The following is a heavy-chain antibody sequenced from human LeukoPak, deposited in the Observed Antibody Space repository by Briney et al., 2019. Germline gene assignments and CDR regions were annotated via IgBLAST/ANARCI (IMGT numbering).Heavy chain of an antibody. CDR3: AREEVRKFDC. D-gene: IGHD2-21*01. CDR1: NYSISSGHY. Sequence: SETLSLTCTISNYSISSGHYWGWIRQPPGKGLEWIGSMHHSGSAYYNPSLKNRLPISVDTSKNQFSLKLNSVTAADTAVYYCAREEVRKFDCWGQGTLVTVSS. CDR2: MHHSGSA. V-gene: IGHV4-38-2*02. J-gene: IGHJ4*02.